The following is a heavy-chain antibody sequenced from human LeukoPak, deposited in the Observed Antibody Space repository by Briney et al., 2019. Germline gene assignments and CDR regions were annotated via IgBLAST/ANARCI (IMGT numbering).Heavy chain of an antibody. V-gene: IGHV3-30*02. CDR1: GFTFSSYG. CDR3: ASSHYGDPTVDY. Sequence: GGSLRLSCAASGFTFSSYGMHWVRQAPGRGLEWVAFIRYDGSNKYYADSVKGRFTISRDNSKNTLYLQMNSLRAEDTAVYYCASSHYGDPTVDYWGQGTLVTVSS. D-gene: IGHD4-17*01. J-gene: IGHJ4*02. CDR2: IRYDGSNK.